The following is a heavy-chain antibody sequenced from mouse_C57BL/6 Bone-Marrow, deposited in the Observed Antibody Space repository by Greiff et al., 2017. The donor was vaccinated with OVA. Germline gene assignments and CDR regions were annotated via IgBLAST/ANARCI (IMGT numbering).Heavy chain of an antibody. J-gene: IGHJ4*01. V-gene: IGHV1-50*01. CDR1: GYTFTSYW. Sequence: VQLQQSGAELVKPGASVKLSCKASGYTFTSYWMQWVKQRPGQGLEWIGEIDPSDSYTNYNQKFKGKATLTVDTSSSTAYMQLSSLTSEDSAVYYCARRKGYWGQGTSVTVSS. CDR2: IDPSDSYT. CDR3: ARRKGY.